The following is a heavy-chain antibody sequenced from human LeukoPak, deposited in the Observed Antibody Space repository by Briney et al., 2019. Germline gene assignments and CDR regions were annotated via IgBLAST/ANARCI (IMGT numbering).Heavy chain of an antibody. CDR2: ISAYNGNT. CDR3: ARDQDYYYYMDV. V-gene: IGHV1-18*01. J-gene: IGHJ6*03. Sequence: AAVKVSFKASGYTFTSYGISWVRQAPGQGLEGMGWISAYNGNTNYAQKLQGRVTMTTDTSTSTAYVELRSLRSDDTAVYYCARDQDYYYYMDVWGKGTTVTVSS. CDR1: GYTFTSYG.